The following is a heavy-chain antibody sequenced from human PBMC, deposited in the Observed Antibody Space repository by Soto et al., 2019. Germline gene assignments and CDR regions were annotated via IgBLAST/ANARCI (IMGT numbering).Heavy chain of an antibody. J-gene: IGHJ6*02. D-gene: IGHD3-3*01. CDR1: GGTFSSYA. Sequence: QVQLVQSGAEVKRPGSSVKVSCKASGGTFSSYAISWVRQAPGQGLEWMGGIIPIFGTANYAQKFQGRVTITADDSTSTAYMELSSLRSEDTAVYYCARAPRITIFGVALGCMDVWGQGTTVTVSS. CDR2: IIPIFGTA. V-gene: IGHV1-69*12. CDR3: ARAPRITIFGVALGCMDV.